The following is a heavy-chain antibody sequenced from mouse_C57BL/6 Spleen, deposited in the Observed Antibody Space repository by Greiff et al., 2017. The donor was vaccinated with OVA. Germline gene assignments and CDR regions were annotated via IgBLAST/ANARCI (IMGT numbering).Heavy chain of an antibody. CDR2: IHPNSGST. CDR3: AREGYRDYFDY. Sequence: QVQLKQPGAELVKPGASVKLSCKASGYTFTSYWMHWVKQRPGQGLEWIGMIHPNSGSTNYNEKFKSKATLTVDKSSSTAYMQLSSLTSEDSAVYYCAREGYRDYFDYWGQGTTLTVSS. V-gene: IGHV1-64*01. CDR1: GYTFTSYW. J-gene: IGHJ2*01. D-gene: IGHD2-14*01.